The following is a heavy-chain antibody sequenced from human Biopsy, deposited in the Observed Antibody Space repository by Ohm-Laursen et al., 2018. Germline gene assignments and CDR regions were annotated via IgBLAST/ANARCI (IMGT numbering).Heavy chain of an antibody. D-gene: IGHD3-22*01. CDR2: IFYRGST. CDR1: GGSISNNNYY. V-gene: IGHV4-39*01. CDR3: ARDYDTSGYYYVS. Sequence: SETLSLTCPVSGGSISNNNYYWGWIRQPTGKGLEWIGSIFYRGSTHYKPSLKSRVKISVDTSKNQFSLKLNSVTAADTAVYYCARDYDTSGYYYVSWGQGTLVTVSS. J-gene: IGHJ5*02.